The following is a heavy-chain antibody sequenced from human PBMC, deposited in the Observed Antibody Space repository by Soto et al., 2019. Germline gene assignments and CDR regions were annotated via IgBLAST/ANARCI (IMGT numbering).Heavy chain of an antibody. D-gene: IGHD6-13*01. CDR2: ISAYTGNT. Sequence: QVQLVQSGAEVKKPGASVKVSCKASGYTLTSYGISWVRQAPGQGLEWMGWISAYTGNTNYAQKLQGRVTMTTDTSTSTAYMELRSLRSDDTAVYYCARGCPTGMLGSSWYSYYYYGMDVWGQGTTVTVSS. CDR3: ARGCPTGMLGSSWYSYYYYGMDV. J-gene: IGHJ6*02. V-gene: IGHV1-18*01. CDR1: GYTLTSYG.